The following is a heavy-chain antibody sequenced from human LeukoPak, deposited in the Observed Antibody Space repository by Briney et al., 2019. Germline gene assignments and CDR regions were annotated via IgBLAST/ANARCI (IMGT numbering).Heavy chain of an antibody. J-gene: IGHJ4*02. Sequence: PGRSLRLSCAASGFNFRRYGLHWVRQAPGESLEWVAFLWSDGSNTNYADSVKGRFTISRDISKNSLYLQMNSLRDEDTAVYYCTKESVTYLDYWGQGTLVTVSS. CDR3: TKESVTYLDY. CDR1: GFNFRRYG. CDR2: LWSDGSNT. D-gene: IGHD2-21*02. V-gene: IGHV3-33*03.